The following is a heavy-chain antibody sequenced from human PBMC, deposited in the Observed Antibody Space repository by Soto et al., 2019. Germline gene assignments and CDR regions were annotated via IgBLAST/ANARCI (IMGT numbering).Heavy chain of an antibody. J-gene: IGHJ6*03. CDR1: GYTFTSYD. CDR3: ARGFPYSSSWHTYYYYYMDV. D-gene: IGHD6-13*01. V-gene: IGHV1-8*01. Sequence: GASVKVSCKASGYTFTSYDINWVRQATGQGLEWMGWMNPNSGNTGYAQKFQGRVTMTRNTSISTAYMELSSLRSEDTAVYYCARGFPYSSSWHTYYYYYMDVWGKGTTVTVSS. CDR2: MNPNSGNT.